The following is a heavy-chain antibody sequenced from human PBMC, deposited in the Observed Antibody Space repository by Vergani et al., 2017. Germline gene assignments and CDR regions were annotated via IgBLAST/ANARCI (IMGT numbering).Heavy chain of an antibody. Sequence: QVQLQESGPGLVKPSETLSLTCTVSGGSISSYYWSWIRQPPGKGLEWIGYIYYSGSTNYNPSLKSRVTISVDTSKNQFSLKLSSVTAADTAVYYCARAGRGLYLTDVWGKGTKVTVSS. CDR1: GGSISSYY. J-gene: IGHJ6*04. V-gene: IGHV4-59*01. CDR2: IYYSGST. D-gene: IGHD2-8*01. CDR3: ARAGRGLYLTDV.